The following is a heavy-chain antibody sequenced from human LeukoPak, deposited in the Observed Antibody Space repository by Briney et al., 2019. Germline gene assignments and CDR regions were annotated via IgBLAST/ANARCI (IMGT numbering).Heavy chain of an antibody. Sequence: PGGSLRLSCTASGFPLSNFWMHWVRQVPGKGLVWVSRIISDGTTTSYADSVKGRFTISRDNAKNTLYLQMNNLRAEDTAVYYCTRDWRNMAFDYWGQGTLVTVSS. J-gene: IGHJ4*02. CDR3: TRDWRNMAFDY. D-gene: IGHD2/OR15-2a*01. V-gene: IGHV3-74*01. CDR2: IISDGTTT. CDR1: GFPLSNFW.